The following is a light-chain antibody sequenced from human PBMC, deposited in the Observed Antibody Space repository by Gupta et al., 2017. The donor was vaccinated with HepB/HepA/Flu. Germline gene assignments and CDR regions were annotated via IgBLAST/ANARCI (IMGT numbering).Light chain of an antibody. CDR2: DVS. CDR3: SSYTSSSTLGV. J-gene: IGLJ3*02. CDR1: SSDVGGYNY. Sequence: QSALTQPASVSGSPGQSITISCTGTSSDVGGYNYVSWYQQHPGKAPKLMIYDVSNRPSGVSNRLSGSKSGTTASLTISGLQAEDEADYYCSSYTSSSTLGVFGGGTKLTVL. V-gene: IGLV2-14*01.